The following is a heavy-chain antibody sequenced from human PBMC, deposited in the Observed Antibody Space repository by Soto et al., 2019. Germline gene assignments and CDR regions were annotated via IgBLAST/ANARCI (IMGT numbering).Heavy chain of an antibody. V-gene: IGHV3-23*01. CDR2: ISGSGGST. CDR1: GFTFNIYA. CDR3: AKEDDSSGYYSLWYYYGMDV. D-gene: IGHD3-22*01. J-gene: IGHJ6*02. Sequence: GGSLRLSCAASGFTFNIYAMSWVRQAPGKGLEWVSAISGSGGSTYYADSVKGRFTISRDNSKNTLYLQMNSLRAEDTAVYYCAKEDDSSGYYSLWYYYGMDVWGQGTTVTVSS.